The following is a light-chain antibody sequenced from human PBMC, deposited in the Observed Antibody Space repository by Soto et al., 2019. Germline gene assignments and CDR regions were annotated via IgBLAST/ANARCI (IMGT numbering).Light chain of an antibody. J-gene: IGLJ1*01. Sequence: QSVLTQPASVSGSPGQSITISCTGTSSDVGGYNYVSWYQQHPGKAPKLMIYDVSNRPSGVSNRFSGSKSGNTASLTISWLQAEDEADYYCSSYTSSSTPPYVFGTGTKVTVL. CDR2: DVS. V-gene: IGLV2-14*01. CDR1: SSDVGGYNY. CDR3: SSYTSSSTPPYV.